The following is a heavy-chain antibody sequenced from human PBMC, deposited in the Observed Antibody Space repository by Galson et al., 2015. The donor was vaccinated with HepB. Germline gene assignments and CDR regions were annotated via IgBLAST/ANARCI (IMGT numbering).Heavy chain of an antibody. V-gene: IGHV3-7*03. CDR1: GFTFSNYW. D-gene: IGHD3-3*01. J-gene: IGHJ4*02. Sequence: SLRLSCAASGFTFSNYWMNWVRQAPGKGLEWVANIKEDGSEEYYVDSVKGRFTISRGNAKNSLSLQMNSLRAEDTGVYYCARGLGFTIFGVVPTPFDYWGQGTLVTVSS. CDR2: IKEDGSEE. CDR3: ARGLGFTIFGVVPTPFDY.